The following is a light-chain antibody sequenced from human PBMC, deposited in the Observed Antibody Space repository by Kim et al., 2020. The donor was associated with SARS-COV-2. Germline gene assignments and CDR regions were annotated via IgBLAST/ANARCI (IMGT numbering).Light chain of an antibody. CDR2: EVS. V-gene: IGLV2-8*01. Sequence: GQSVPISCTGTSSDVGGYNYVSWYQQHPGKAPKIMIYEVSKRPSGVPDRFSGSKSGNTASLTVSGLQAEDEADYYCSSYAGSNKMVFGGGTQLTVL. CDR3: SSYAGSNKMV. CDR1: SSDVGGYNY. J-gene: IGLJ2*01.